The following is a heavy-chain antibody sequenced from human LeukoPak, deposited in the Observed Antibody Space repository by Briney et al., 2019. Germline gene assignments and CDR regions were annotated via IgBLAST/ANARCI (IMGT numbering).Heavy chain of an antibody. Sequence: GGSLRLSCAASGFTFSSYGMHWVRQAPGKGLEWVAVISYDGSNKYYADSVKGRFTISRDNSKNTLYLQMNSLRAEDTAVYYCAKGFSVYGDSNWGQGTMVTVSS. CDR3: AKGFSVYGDSN. V-gene: IGHV3-30*18. D-gene: IGHD4-17*01. J-gene: IGHJ3*01. CDR2: ISYDGSNK. CDR1: GFTFSSYG.